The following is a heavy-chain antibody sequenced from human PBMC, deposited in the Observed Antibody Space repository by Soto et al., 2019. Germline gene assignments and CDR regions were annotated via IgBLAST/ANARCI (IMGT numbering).Heavy chain of an antibody. CDR1: GFTLSSYG. CDR2: ISNDGSNK. J-gene: IGHJ4*02. Sequence: QVQLVETGGGVVQPGSSLRLSCAASGFTLSSYGMHWVRQAPGKGLEWVAVISNDGSNKYYADSVKGRFTISRDNSKNTLYLQMNSLRAEDTAMYYCAKDYYYDSSGCVDWGQGTLVTVSS. CDR3: AKDYYYDSSGCVD. D-gene: IGHD3-22*01. V-gene: IGHV3-30*18.